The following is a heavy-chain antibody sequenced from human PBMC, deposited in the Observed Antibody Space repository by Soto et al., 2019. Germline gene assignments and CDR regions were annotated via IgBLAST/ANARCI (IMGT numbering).Heavy chain of an antibody. CDR2: IYYSGST. V-gene: IGHV4-30-4*01. D-gene: IGHD3-10*01. CDR3: ASQRITMVRGVIAAYYFDY. Sequence: QVQLQESGPGLVKPSQTLSLTCTVSGGSISSGDYYWSWLRQPPGKGLEWIGYIYYSGSTYYNPSLKSRVTISVDTSKNQFSLKLSSVTAADTAVYYCASQRITMVRGVIAAYYFDYWGQGTLVTVSS. CDR1: GGSISSGDYY. J-gene: IGHJ4*02.